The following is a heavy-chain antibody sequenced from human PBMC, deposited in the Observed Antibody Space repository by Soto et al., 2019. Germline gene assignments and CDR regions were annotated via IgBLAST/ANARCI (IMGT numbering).Heavy chain of an antibody. CDR3: ARLNGYCISTNCHGYYGMDV. Sequence: SETLSLTCTVSGGSISSSGCYWGWIRQPPGKGQEWIGSIYYSGNAYYNPSLKRRVTISVDTSKNEFSVRLSSVTAADTAVYYCARLNGYCISTNCHGYYGMDVWGQGTTVTVSS. V-gene: IGHV4-39*01. J-gene: IGHJ6*02. D-gene: IGHD2-2*03. CDR2: IYYSGNA. CDR1: GGSISSSGCY.